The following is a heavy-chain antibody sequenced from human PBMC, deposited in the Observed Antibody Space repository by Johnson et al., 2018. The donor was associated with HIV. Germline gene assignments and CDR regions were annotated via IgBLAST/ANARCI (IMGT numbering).Heavy chain of an antibody. CDR1: GFSFSSYG. CDR3: ARDDVEMATMGDAFDI. Sequence: QVQLVESGGGVVQPGGSLRLSCAASGFSFSSYGIHWVRQAPGKGLEWVAFTQYDGSNKYYADSVKGRFTISRDNSKNTLYLQMNSLRAEDTAVYYCARDDVEMATMGDAFDIWGQGTMVTVSS. CDR2: TQYDGSNK. J-gene: IGHJ3*02. D-gene: IGHD5-24*01. V-gene: IGHV3-30*02.